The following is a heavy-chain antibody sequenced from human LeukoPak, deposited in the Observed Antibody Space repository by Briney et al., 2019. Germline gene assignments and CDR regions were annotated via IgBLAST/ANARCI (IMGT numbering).Heavy chain of an antibody. CDR2: IRYDGSNK. V-gene: IGHV3-30*02. CDR1: GFTFSSYG. CDR3: AKDMAPGTMVMGFDY. D-gene: IGHD3-10*01. Sequence: PGGSLRPSCAASGFTFSSYGMHWVRQAPGKGLEWVAFIRYDGSNKYYADSVKGRFTISRDNSRNTLYLQMNSLRAEDTAVYYCAKDMAPGTMVMGFDYWGQGTLVTVSS. J-gene: IGHJ4*02.